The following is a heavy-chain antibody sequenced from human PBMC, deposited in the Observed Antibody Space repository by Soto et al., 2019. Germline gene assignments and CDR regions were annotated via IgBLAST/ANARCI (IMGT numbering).Heavy chain of an antibody. D-gene: IGHD6-13*01. J-gene: IGHJ5*02. CDR1: GGSISSGDYY. V-gene: IGHV4-30-4*01. Sequence: PSETLSLTCTVSGGSISSGDYYWSWIRQPPGKGLEWIGYIYYSGSTYYNPSLKSRLTMSVDTSKNQFSLKLSSVTAADTAVYYCARDVIAAGNWFDPWGQGTLVTVSS. CDR3: ARDVIAAGNWFDP. CDR2: IYYSGST.